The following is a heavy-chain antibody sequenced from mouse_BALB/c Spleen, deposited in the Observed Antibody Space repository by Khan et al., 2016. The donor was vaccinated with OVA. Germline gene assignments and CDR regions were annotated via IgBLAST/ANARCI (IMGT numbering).Heavy chain of an antibody. Sequence: VELVESGPGLVAPSQSLSITCTVSGFSLTGYGVNWVRQPPGKGLEWLGMIWGDGSTDYNSALKSRLSISKDNSKRQVFLKMNSLQHDDTARYYCARELGHYAMDYWGQGTSVTVSS. CDR2: IWGDGST. V-gene: IGHV2-6-7*01. CDR1: GFSLTGYG. D-gene: IGHD4-1*01. CDR3: ARELGHYAMDY. J-gene: IGHJ4*01.